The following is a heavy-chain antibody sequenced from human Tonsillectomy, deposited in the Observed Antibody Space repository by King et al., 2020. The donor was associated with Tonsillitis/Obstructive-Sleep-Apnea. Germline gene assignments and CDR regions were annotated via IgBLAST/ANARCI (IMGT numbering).Heavy chain of an antibody. V-gene: IGHV3-21*01. CDR2: ISSSSSYI. D-gene: IGHD3-9*01. CDR1: GFTFSSYS. J-gene: IGHJ4*02. Sequence: DVQLVESGGGLVKPGGSLRLSCAASGFTFSSYSMNWVRQAPGKGLEWVSAISSSSSYIYYADSVKGRFTISRDNAKNSLYLQMNSLRAEDTAVYYCARDLTLEGLPSGAFDYWGQGTLFTVSS. CDR3: ARDLTLEGLPSGAFDY.